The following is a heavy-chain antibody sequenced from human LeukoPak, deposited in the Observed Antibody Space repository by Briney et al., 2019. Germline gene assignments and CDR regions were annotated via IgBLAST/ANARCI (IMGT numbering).Heavy chain of an antibody. V-gene: IGHV1-69*13. CDR1: GGTFSSYA. CDR3: ARVVLLDYYFDY. J-gene: IGHJ4*02. D-gene: IGHD2-15*01. CDR2: IIPIFGTA. Sequence: SVKVSCKASGGTFSSYAISWVRQAPGQGLEWMGGIIPIFGTANYAQKFQGRVTITADESTSTAYMELSSLRSEDTAVYYCARVVLLDYYFDYWGQGTLVTVSS.